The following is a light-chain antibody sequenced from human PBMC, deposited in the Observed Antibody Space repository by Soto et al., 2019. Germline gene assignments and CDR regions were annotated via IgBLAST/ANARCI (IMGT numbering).Light chain of an antibody. CDR1: QGIKND. CDR2: DAS. CDR3: QQYGDLPFT. Sequence: DIQMTQSPSSLSASVGDRVTITCQASQGIKNDLNWYQHKLGKAPKLLIYDASNLETGVPSRFSGSGSGTEFTFTISSLQPEDIGTYYCQQYGDLPFTFGPGTKVAMK. V-gene: IGKV1-33*01. J-gene: IGKJ3*01.